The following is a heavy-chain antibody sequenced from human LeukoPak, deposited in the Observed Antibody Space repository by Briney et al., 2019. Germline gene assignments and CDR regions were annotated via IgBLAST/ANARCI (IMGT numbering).Heavy chain of an antibody. D-gene: IGHD6-19*01. CDR3: ARDRGIAVAGTGDAFDI. Sequence: SETLSLTCTVSGGSISDYSWSWIRQPPGKGLEWIGYIYYSGSTNYNPSLKSRVTISVDTSKNQFSLKLSSVTAADTAVYYCARDRGIAVAGTGDAFDIWGQGTMVTVSS. CDR2: IYYSGST. CDR1: GGSISDYS. V-gene: IGHV4-59*01. J-gene: IGHJ3*02.